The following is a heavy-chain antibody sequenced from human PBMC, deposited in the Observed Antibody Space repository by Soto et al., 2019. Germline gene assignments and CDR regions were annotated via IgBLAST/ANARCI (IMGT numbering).Heavy chain of an antibody. CDR2: INPRGETR. V-gene: IGHV3-11*04. Sequence: LRLSCASSGFTFIDYYMNWIRQAPRQGLEGLAFINPRGETRYIADSIRGRFTFSRDNARRSLYVQMSSMRDEDTAVYYCARSGLPLIEILDYWGHGTPVTVSS. CDR3: ARSGLPLIEILDY. D-gene: IGHD1-1*01. J-gene: IGHJ4*01. CDR1: GFTFIDYY.